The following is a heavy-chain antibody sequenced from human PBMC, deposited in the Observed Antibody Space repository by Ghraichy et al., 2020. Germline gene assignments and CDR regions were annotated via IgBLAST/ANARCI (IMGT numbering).Heavy chain of an antibody. Sequence: SVKVSCKASGYTFTGYYMHWVRQAPGQGLEWMGWINPNSGGTNYAQKFQGRVTMTRDTSISTAYMELSRLRSDDTAVYYCARDVEYYDFSSSPVGGMDVWGQGTTVTVSS. CDR2: INPNSGGT. J-gene: IGHJ6*02. CDR3: ARDVEYYDFSSSPVGGMDV. V-gene: IGHV1-2*02. CDR1: GYTFTGYY. D-gene: IGHD3-3*01.